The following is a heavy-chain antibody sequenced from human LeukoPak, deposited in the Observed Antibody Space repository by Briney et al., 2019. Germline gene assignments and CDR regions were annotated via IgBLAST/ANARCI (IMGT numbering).Heavy chain of an antibody. Sequence: SVKVSCKASGGTFSSYAISWVRQAPGQGLEWMGGIIPIFGTANYAQKFQGRVTITADKSTSTAYMELSSLRSEDTAVYYCARGTEEYYDSSNWFDPWGQGTLVTVSS. D-gene: IGHD3-22*01. J-gene: IGHJ5*02. CDR3: ARGTEEYYDSSNWFDP. V-gene: IGHV1-69*06. CDR1: GGTFSSYA. CDR2: IIPIFGTA.